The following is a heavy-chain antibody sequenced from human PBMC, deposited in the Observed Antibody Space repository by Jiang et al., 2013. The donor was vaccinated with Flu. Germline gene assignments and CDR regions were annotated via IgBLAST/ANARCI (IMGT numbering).Heavy chain of an antibody. CDR1: GYTFSSYA. V-gene: IGHV1-69*06. CDR2: IIPIFGTA. Sequence: SGAEVKKPGASVKVSCKASGYTFSSYAISWVRQAPGQGLEWMGGIIPIFGTANYAQKFQGRVTITADKSTSTAYMELSSLRSEDTAVYYCARDRAILEGYYMDVWGKGTTVTVSS. D-gene: IGHD2-15*01. CDR3: ARDRAILEGYYMDV. J-gene: IGHJ6*03.